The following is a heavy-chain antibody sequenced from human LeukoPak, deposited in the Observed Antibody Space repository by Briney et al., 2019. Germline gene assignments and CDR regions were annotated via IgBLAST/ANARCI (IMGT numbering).Heavy chain of an antibody. CDR2: TIPIFGTA. CDR1: GGTFSSYA. J-gene: IGHJ3*02. CDR3: ARDSNGQTRADDPFDI. D-gene: IGHD6-19*01. V-gene: IGHV1-69*05. Sequence: SVKVSCKASGGTFSSYAISWVRQAPGQGLEWMGRTIPIFGTANYAQKFQGRVTITTDESTSTAYMELSSLRSEDTAVYYCARDSNGQTRADDPFDIWGQGTIVTVSS.